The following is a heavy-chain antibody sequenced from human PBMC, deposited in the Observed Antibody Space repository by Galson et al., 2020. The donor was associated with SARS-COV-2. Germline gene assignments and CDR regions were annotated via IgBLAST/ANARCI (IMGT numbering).Heavy chain of an antibody. J-gene: IGHJ2*01. CDR3: ARSVNYYDGSGYYLNWYFDL. CDR2: IYYSGGT. D-gene: IGHD3-22*01. V-gene: IGHV4-59*01. CDR1: GGSISGFY. Sequence: SETLSLTCTVSGGSISGFYWSWIRQPPGKGLERIGYIYYSGGTNYNPSLKSRVTISVDMSKNQFSLKLSSVTAADTAVYYCARSVNYYDGSGYYLNWYFDLWGRGTLVTVSS.